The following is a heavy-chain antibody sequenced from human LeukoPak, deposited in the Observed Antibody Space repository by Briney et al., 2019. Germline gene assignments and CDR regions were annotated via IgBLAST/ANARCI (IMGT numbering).Heavy chain of an antibody. D-gene: IGHD3-22*01. CDR1: GGSLSGHY. V-gene: IGHV4-59*11. J-gene: IGHJ3*01. CDR2: VSYTGRT. Sequence: LETLSLTCTVSGGSLSGHYWSWIRQPPGKRLEWIRYVSYTGRTKYNPSLQSRVTISIDTSKSQFCLKLTSVTSADTDVYSCARLLDNDISGDPDTFDVWGQGTTVIVSS. CDR3: ARLLDNDISGDPDTFDV.